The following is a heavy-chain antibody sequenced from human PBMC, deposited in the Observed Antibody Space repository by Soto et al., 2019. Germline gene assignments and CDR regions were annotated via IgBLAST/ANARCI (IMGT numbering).Heavy chain of an antibody. D-gene: IGHD3-3*01. CDR2: IYYSGST. CDR3: ARDSAEFWSGSYYFDY. J-gene: IGHJ4*02. V-gene: IGHV4-31*03. Sequence: ASETLSLTCTVSGGSISSGGYYWSWIRQHPGKGLEWIGYIYYSGSTYYNPSLKSRVTISVDTSKNQFSLKLSSVTAADTAVYYCARDSAEFWSGSYYFDYWGQGTLVTVSS. CDR1: GGSISSGGYY.